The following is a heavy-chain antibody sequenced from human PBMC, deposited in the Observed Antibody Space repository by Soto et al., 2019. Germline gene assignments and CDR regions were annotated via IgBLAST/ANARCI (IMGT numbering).Heavy chain of an antibody. D-gene: IGHD3-9*01. CDR2: ISSSSTYI. CDR3: ARGEGYFDWSAPRY. CDR1: GFTFSSYS. J-gene: IGHJ4*02. Sequence: GGSLRLSCAASGFTFSSYSMHWVRQAPGKGLEWVSSISSSSTYIKYADSVKGRFTISRDNAKNSLYLQMNSLRAEDTAVYYWARGEGYFDWSAPRYWGQGTLVTVSS. V-gene: IGHV3-21*01.